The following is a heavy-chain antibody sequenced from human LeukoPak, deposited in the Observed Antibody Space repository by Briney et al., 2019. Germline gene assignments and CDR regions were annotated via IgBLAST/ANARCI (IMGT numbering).Heavy chain of an antibody. CDR3: ARSASQSQPDFDY. Sequence: ASVKVSCKASGYTFTDYYMHWVRQAPGQGLEWMGWINPNSGGTNYAQKFQGRVTMTRDTSISTAYMELSRLRSDDTAVYYCARSASQSQPDFDYWGQGTLVTVSS. J-gene: IGHJ4*02. CDR2: INPNSGGT. V-gene: IGHV1-2*02. CDR1: GYTFTDYY. D-gene: IGHD2-2*01.